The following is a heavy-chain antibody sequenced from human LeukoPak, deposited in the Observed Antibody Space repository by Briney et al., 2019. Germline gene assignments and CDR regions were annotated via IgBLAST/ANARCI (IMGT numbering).Heavy chain of an antibody. CDR1: GGSISSYY. J-gene: IGHJ4*02. CDR2: IYYSGST. CDR3: ARGNLNDYGDLRPFDY. V-gene: IGHV4-59*08. D-gene: IGHD4-17*01. Sequence: SETLSLTCTVSGGSISSYYWSWIRQPPGKGLEWIGYIYYSGSTNYNPSLKSRVTISVDTSKNQFSLKLSSVTAADTAVYYCARGNLNDYGDLRPFDYWGQGTLVTVSS.